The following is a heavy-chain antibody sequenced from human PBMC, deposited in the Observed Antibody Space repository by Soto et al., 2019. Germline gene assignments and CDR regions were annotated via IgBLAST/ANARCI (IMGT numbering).Heavy chain of an antibody. V-gene: IGHV3-74*01. J-gene: IGHJ6*02. CDR3: ARDLRYCSGGTCYLYYYGMDV. Sequence: EVQLVESGGGLIQPGTSLRLSCAASGFTFSNFWMHWVRQAPGKGLVWVARINSDGSSTSYADSVKGRFTISRDNAKNTLYVQMNSLRAEDTAVYYCARDLRYCSGGTCYLYYYGMDVWGPGTTVTVYS. D-gene: IGHD2-15*01. CDR1: GFTFSNFW. CDR2: INSDGSST.